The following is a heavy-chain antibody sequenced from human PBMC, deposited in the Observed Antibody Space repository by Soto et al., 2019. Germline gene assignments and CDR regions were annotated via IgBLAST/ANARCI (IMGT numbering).Heavy chain of an antibody. D-gene: IGHD3-22*01. CDR3: ARDDYDSSGYYGGVWFDP. J-gene: IGHJ5*02. CDR1: GVTFSRQD. V-gene: IGHV1-18*01. CDR2: ISAYNGNT. Sequence: GASVKVSCKASGVTFSRQDMRWVRQAPGQGLEWMGWISAYNGNTNYAQKLQGRVTMTTDTSTSTAYMELRSLRSDDTAVYYCARDDYDSSGYYGGVWFDPWGQGTLVTVSS.